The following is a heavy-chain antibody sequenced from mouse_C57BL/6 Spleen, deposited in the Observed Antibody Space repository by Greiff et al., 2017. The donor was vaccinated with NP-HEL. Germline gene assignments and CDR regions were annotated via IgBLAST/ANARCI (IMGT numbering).Heavy chain of an antibody. CDR3: ASAPITTVVVYYYSMDY. V-gene: IGHV1-82*01. J-gene: IGHJ4*01. Sequence: VQRVESGPELVKPGASVKISCKASGYAFSSSWMNWVKQRPGQGLEWIGRIYPGDGDTNYNGKFKGKATLTADKSSSTAYMQLSSLTSEDSAVYFCASAPITTVVVYYYSMDYWGQGTSVTVSS. D-gene: IGHD1-1*01. CDR2: IYPGDGDT. CDR1: GYAFSSSW.